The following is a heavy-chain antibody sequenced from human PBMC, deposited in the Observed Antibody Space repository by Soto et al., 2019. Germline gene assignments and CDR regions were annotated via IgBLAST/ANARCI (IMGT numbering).Heavy chain of an antibody. CDR1: GDSVSSNSSA. J-gene: IGHJ5*02. CDR3: ARENTDIVAPEGFDP. Sequence: QTLSLTCAISGDSVSSNSSAWNWIRQSPSRGLEWLGRTYYRSKWYNDYAVSVKSRITINPDTSKNQFSLQLNSVTPEDTAVYYCARENTDIVAPEGFDPWGQGTLVTVSS. CDR2: TYYRSKWYN. D-gene: IGHD5-12*01. V-gene: IGHV6-1*01.